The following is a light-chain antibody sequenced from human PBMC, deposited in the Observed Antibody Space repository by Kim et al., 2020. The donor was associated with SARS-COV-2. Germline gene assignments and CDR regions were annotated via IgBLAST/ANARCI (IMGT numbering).Light chain of an antibody. CDR3: SSYAGRQNLV. V-gene: IGLV2-8*01. CDR1: SSVIGCYNV. J-gene: IGLJ2*01. Sequence: RSAAASCTGTSSVIGCYNVVAWDERLPSKAPKVMIYAVYKLHSGVPDRFSGSKSGNTASLTVSELQAEEEADYYCSSYAGRQNLVVGGGNQLTVL. CDR2: AVY.